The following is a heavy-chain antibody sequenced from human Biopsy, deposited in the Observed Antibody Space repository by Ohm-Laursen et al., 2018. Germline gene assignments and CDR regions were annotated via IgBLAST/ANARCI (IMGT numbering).Heavy chain of an antibody. CDR3: ARGSNDFGGLYFPR. Sequence: TLSLTCAVSGVSINGGHYYWSWIRQPPGKGLEWIGHISYTGYTSYNASLKSRVTISVDTSRNHFSLRLSSLTAADTAVYYCARGSNDFGGLYFPRWGQGTLLTVSS. J-gene: IGHJ4*02. CDR1: GVSINGGHYY. D-gene: IGHD4-23*01. CDR2: ISYTGYT. V-gene: IGHV4-61*03.